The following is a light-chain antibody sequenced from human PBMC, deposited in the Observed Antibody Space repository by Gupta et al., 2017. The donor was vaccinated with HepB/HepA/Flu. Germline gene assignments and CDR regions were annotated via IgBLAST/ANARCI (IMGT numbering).Light chain of an antibody. Sequence: EIVMPQSPDTLSASPGERATLSYRASQTVSSNLAWYQQKPGQAPRLLIYGASTRATGLPARFSGSGSGTEFTLTISSLQSEDSAVYHCQQYNNWPLTFGQGTRLEIK. J-gene: IGKJ5*01. V-gene: IGKV3-15*01. CDR1: QTVSSN. CDR3: QQYNNWPLT. CDR2: GAS.